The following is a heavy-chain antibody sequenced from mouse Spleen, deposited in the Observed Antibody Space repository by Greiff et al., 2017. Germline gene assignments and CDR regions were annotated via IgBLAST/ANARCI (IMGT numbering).Heavy chain of an antibody. D-gene: IGHD1-1*02. J-gene: IGHJ4*01. CDR3: SRIERIGGYYAMDY. CDR2: IWWDDDK. V-gene: IGHV8-8*01. CDR1: GFSLSTFGMG. Sequence: QVTLKESGPGILQPSQTLSLTCSFSGFSLSTFGMGVGWIRQPSGKGLEWLAHIWWDDDKYYNPALKSQLTISKDTSKNQVFLKIANVDTADTATYYCSRIERIGGYYAMDYWGQGTSVTVSS.